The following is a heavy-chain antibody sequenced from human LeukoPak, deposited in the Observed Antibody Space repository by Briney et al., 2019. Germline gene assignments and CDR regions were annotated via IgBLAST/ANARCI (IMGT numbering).Heavy chain of an antibody. CDR1: GFSLGDYA. J-gene: IGHJ4*02. D-gene: IGHD3-10*01. CDR2: ISYDGSKK. CDR3: ARDRYGSGSYYPY. Sequence: GGSLRLSCAASGFSLGDYAMHWVRQAPGKGLEWVAIISYDGSKKNHADSVKGRFTVSRDNSNSTLYLQMNSLRAEDTAVYYCARDRYGSGSYYPYWGQGTLVTVSS. V-gene: IGHV3-30-3*01.